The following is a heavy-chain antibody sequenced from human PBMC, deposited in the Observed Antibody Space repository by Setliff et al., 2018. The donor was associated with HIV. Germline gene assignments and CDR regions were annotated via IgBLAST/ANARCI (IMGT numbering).Heavy chain of an antibody. CDR1: GYAFVTYA. J-gene: IGHJ3*02. CDR2: INPNRGDT. V-gene: IGHV1-2*06. Sequence: ASVKVSCKGSGYAFVTYAIHWVRQAPGQGLEWMGQINPNRGDTKSHHKFADRLIMSRDTSLTTVYMELTSLRSDDTAVYYCARVSSFNKIIREAFDIWGQGTLVTV. CDR3: ARVSSFNKIIREAFDI. D-gene: IGHD3-10*01.